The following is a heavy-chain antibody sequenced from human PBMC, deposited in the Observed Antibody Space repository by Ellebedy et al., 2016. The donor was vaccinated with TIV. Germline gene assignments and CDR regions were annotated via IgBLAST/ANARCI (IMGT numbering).Heavy chain of an antibody. V-gene: IGHV3-9*01. J-gene: IGHJ4*02. CDR2: ISWNSGSI. CDR3: AKDTTKSIEPSSFDY. Sequence: PGGSLRLSCAASGFTFDDYAMHWVRQAPGKGLEWVSGISWNSGSIGYADSVKGRFTISRDNAKNSLYLQMNSLRAEDTALYYCAKDTTKSIEPSSFDYWGQGTLVTVSS. D-gene: IGHD2-2*01. CDR1: GFTFDDYA.